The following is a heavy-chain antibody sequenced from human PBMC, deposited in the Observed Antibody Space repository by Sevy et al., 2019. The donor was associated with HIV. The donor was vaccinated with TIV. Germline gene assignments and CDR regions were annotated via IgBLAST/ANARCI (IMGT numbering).Heavy chain of an antibody. CDR2: VSGVVIPHMTQTT. CDR3: AKGRQLVSGRFGTYFDS. Sequence: GGSLRLSCVASGFTFSRFGMTWVRQVPGKGLEWVSTVSGVVIPHMTQTTYYADSVKGRFTISRDNSKDSLFLQMNSLRADDTAVYFCAKGRQLVSGRFGTYFDSWGQGILVTVSS. J-gene: IGHJ4*02. CDR1: GFTFSRFG. V-gene: IGHV3-23*01. D-gene: IGHD6-13*01.